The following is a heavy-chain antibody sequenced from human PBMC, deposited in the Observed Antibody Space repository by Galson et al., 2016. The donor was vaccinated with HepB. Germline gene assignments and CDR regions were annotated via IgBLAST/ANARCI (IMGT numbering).Heavy chain of an antibody. CDR2: IYFSVTT. D-gene: IGHD3-16*01. CDR1: GGSIGTYY. CDR3: ARFGGSRNAFDV. V-gene: IGHV4-59*01. Sequence: SETLSLTCSISGGSIGTYYWSWIRQPPGEGLEWIGYIYFSVTTNYNPSLKSRVTISGNTSTKQFFLKLRFVTAADTALYYCARFGGSRNAFDVWGQGTMATVSS. J-gene: IGHJ3*01.